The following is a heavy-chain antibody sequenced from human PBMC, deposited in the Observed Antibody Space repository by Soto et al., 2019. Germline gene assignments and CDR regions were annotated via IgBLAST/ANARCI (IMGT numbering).Heavy chain of an antibody. J-gene: IGHJ4*02. CDR3: AKNQERELPRVIDF. Sequence: LXLSFAASGFTFTSYAMSWVRQAPGKGLEWVSAISASGDNTYYADSVKGRFTISRDNSKNTVYMQMNSLRAEDTAVYYCAKNQERELPRVIDFWGQGTLVTVSS. D-gene: IGHD1-7*01. CDR2: ISASGDNT. V-gene: IGHV3-23*01. CDR1: GFTFTSYA.